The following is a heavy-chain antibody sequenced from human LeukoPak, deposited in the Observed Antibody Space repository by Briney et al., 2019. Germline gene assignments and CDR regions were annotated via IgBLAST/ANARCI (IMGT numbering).Heavy chain of an antibody. D-gene: IGHD2-15*01. V-gene: IGHV3-30-3*01. CDR1: GFSFSRYA. CDR2: ISYHGSDK. CDR3: ARGPIVVVAASGYYYGMDV. J-gene: IGHJ6*02. Sequence: GGSLRLSCAASGFSFSRYAMHWVRQAPGKGLEWVAVISYHGSDKYCADSVKGRFTISRDNSKNTLYLQMNSLRAEDTAVYYCARGPIVVVAASGYYYGMDVWGQGTTVTVSS.